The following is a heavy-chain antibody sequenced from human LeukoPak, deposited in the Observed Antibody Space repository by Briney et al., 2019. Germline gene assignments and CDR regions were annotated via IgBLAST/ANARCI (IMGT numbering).Heavy chain of an antibody. Sequence: SETLSLTCTVSGGSMTRYYWNWVRQPPGKELEWIGYIYYSGSTNYSPSLKSRVTISVDTSKNQFSLKLSSVTAADTAVYYCARHYNYYYFDYWGQGTLVTVSS. J-gene: IGHJ4*02. CDR3: ARHYNYYYFDY. V-gene: IGHV4-59*13. CDR2: IYYSGST. CDR1: GGSMTRYY. D-gene: IGHD5-24*01.